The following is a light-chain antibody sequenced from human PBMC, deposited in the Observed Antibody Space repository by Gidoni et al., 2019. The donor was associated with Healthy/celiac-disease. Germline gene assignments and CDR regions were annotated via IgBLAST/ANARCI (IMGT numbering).Light chain of an antibody. CDR1: SSDVGGYNY. J-gene: IGLJ2*01. Sequence: PGQSITISCTGTSSDVGGYNYVSWYQQHPGKAPKLMIYDVSNRPSVVSNRFSGSKSGNTASLTISGLQAEDEADYYCSSYTSSSTLVVFGGGTKLTVL. V-gene: IGLV2-14*04. CDR3: SSYTSSSTLVV. CDR2: DVS.